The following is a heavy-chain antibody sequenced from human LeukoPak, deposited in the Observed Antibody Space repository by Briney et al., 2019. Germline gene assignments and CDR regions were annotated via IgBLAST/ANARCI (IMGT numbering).Heavy chain of an antibody. J-gene: IGHJ4*02. V-gene: IGHV4-4*07. CDR1: GGSISSYY. CDR2: IYTSGST. CDR3: ARLIGGYSGYDSGSTDY. Sequence: SETLSLTCTVSGGSISSYYWSWIRQPAGKGLEWIGRIYTSGSTNYNPSLKSRVTISVDTSKNQFSLKLSSVTAADTAVYYCARLIGGYSGYDSGSTDYWGQGTLVTVSS. D-gene: IGHD5-12*01.